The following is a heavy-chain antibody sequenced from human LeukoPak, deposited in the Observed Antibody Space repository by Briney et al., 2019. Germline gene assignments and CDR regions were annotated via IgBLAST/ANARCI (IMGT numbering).Heavy chain of an antibody. V-gene: IGHV5-51*01. CDR2: IYPGGSEN. CDR1: GYSFSNYW. Sequence: PGESPKISCKCLGYSFSNYWNAWVRPRPGKGLEWMGIIYPGGSENRYDPSFQGQVTISADTSTNTAYLQWSSLRASDTAMYYCARASRDGYNQNFDHWGQGTQVTVSS. CDR3: ARASRDGYNQNFDH. D-gene: IGHD5-24*01. J-gene: IGHJ4*02.